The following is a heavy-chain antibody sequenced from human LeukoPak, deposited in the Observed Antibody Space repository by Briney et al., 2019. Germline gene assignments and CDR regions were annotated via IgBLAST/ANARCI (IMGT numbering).Heavy chain of an antibody. CDR1: GYTFTSYG. Sequence: ASVKVSCKASGYTFTSYGISWVRQAPGQGLEWMGWISAYNGNTNYAQKLQGRVTMTTDTSTSTAYMELRSLRSDDTAVYYCARDHRTHSYGYYYYYYYGMDVWGQGTTVTVSS. V-gene: IGHV1-18*01. CDR3: ARDHRTHSYGYYYYYYYGMDV. D-gene: IGHD5-18*01. CDR2: ISAYNGNT. J-gene: IGHJ6*02.